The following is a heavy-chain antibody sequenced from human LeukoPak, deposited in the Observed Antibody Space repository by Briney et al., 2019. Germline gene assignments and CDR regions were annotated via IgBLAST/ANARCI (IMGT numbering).Heavy chain of an antibody. V-gene: IGHV1-3*01. D-gene: IGHD3-9*01. CDR2: INAGNGNT. CDR1: GYTFTSYA. Sequence: GASVKVSCKASGYTFTSYAMHWVRQAPGQRLEWMGWINAGNGNTKYSQKFQGRVTITRDTSASTAYMELSSLRSEDTAVYYCARCFDEYPAGDWFDPWGQGTLVTVSS. J-gene: IGHJ5*02. CDR3: ARCFDEYPAGDWFDP.